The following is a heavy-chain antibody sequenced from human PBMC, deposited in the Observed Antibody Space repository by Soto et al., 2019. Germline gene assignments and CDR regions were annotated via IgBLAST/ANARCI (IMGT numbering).Heavy chain of an antibody. V-gene: IGHV3-15*01. CDR2: IRSKGDGGAT. D-gene: IGHD1-1*01. Sequence: EVQLAESGGGLVEPGGSLRLSCAGSGITLSNAWMNWVRQAAGKGLEWVGRIRSKGDGGATEYADPVKGRFTFSRDESENTLFLQMSALKPEDTGVYFCTSTRPGTNVFDIWGPGTMVIVSS. J-gene: IGHJ3*02. CDR3: TSTRPGTNVFDI. CDR1: GITLSNAW.